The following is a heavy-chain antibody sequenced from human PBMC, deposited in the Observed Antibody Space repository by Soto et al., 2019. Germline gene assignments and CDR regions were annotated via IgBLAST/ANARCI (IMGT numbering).Heavy chain of an antibody. CDR2: IYYSGST. V-gene: IGHV4-59*01. CDR3: ARIHSQYFDSLGANLVGRWFDP. Sequence: QVQLQESGPGLVKPSETLSLTCTVSGGSISSYYWSWIRQPPGKGLEWIGYIYYSGSTNYNPSLKSLVTISVDTCKYQFSLKLSSVTAADTAVYYCARIHSQYFDSLGANLVGRWFDPWGQGTLVTVSS. J-gene: IGHJ5*02. D-gene: IGHD3-9*01. CDR1: GGSISSYY.